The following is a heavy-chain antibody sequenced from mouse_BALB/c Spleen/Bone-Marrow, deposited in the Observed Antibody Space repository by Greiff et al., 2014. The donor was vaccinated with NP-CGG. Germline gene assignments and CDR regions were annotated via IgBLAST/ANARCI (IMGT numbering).Heavy chain of an antibody. J-gene: IGHJ3*01. CDR2: IYPGDGDT. V-gene: IGHV1-87*01. Sequence: QVQLQQSGAELARPGAPVKLSCKASGYTFTSYWMQWVKQRPGQGLEWIGTIYPGDGDTRYTQKFKGKATLTADKSSSTAYMQLSSLASEDSAVYYCARGGYGNYVFAYWGQGTLVTVSA. D-gene: IGHD2-1*01. CDR3: ARGGYGNYVFAY. CDR1: GYTFTSYW.